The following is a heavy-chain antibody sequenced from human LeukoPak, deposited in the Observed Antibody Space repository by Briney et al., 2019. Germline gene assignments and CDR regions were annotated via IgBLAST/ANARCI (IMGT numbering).Heavy chain of an antibody. V-gene: IGHV3-23*01. D-gene: IGHD3-10*01. Sequence: PGGSLRHSPAASGFTLSSYAVRWVPETPPRGLEWVSASSASGGSTYYEDSVKGRFTISNDISKNTLYLQMNSLRAEDTAVYYCANPVTGSNDYWGQGTLVTVSS. J-gene: IGHJ4*02. CDR2: SSASGGST. CDR1: GFTLSSYA. CDR3: ANPVTGSNDY.